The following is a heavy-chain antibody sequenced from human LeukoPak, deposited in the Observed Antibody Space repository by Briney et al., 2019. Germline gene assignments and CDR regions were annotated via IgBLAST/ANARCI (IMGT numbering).Heavy chain of an antibody. J-gene: IGHJ1*01. CDR2: IYYSGST. CDR1: GGSISSGDYY. D-gene: IGHD6-13*01. Sequence: PSETLSLTCTVSGGSISSGDYYWSWIRQPPGKGLEWIGYIYYSGSTYYNPSLKSRVTISVDTSKNQFSLKLSSVTAADTAVYYCARDWSDSSNWYANFQHWGQGTLVTVSS. V-gene: IGHV4-30-4*08. CDR3: ARDWSDSSNWYANFQH.